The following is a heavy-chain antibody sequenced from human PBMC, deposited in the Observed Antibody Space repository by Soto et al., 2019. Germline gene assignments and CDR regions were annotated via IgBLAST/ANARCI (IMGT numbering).Heavy chain of an antibody. CDR2: ISADGNSQ. D-gene: IGHD3-16*01. J-gene: IGHJ4*02. CDR3: ARDPQGAYCYIDY. Sequence: PGGSLRLSCAASGFTFRNYAMHWVRQAPGKGLEWVAIISADGNSQHYADSVKGRFTISRDSSRNTLFLQLNSLRPEDTAVYYCARDPQGAYCYIDYWGQGTPVTVSS. V-gene: IGHV3-30-3*01. CDR1: GFTFRNYA.